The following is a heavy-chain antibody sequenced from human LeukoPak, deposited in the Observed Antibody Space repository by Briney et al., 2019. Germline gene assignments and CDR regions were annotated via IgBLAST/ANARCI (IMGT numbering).Heavy chain of an antibody. CDR2: VHYSGAT. CDR3: ARLMPMVLTGQRYFYHPLDV. Sequence: SETLSLTCIVSGDSVSTKYWAWVRQPPGMPLEYVGYVHYSGATDYNPSLRSRLTISMDTSRNIFSLRLTSVTAADTVVYYCARLMPMVLTGQRYFYHPLDVWGKGATVTVSS. CDR1: GDSVSTKY. V-gene: IGHV4-59*08. D-gene: IGHD3-9*01. J-gene: IGHJ6*04.